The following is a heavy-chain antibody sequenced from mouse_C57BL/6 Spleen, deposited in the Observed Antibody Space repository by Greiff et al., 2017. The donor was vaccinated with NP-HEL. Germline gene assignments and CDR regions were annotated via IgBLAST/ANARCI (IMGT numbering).Heavy chain of an antibody. Sequence: QVQLQQPGAELVKPGASVKMSCKASGYTFTSYWITWVKQRPGQGLEWIGDIYPGSGSTNYNEKFKSKATLTVDTSSSTAYMQLSSLTSEDSAVYYCAREGYDGRTVDYWGQGTTLTVSS. D-gene: IGHD2-2*01. CDR3: AREGYDGRTVDY. V-gene: IGHV1-55*01. CDR1: GYTFTSYW. CDR2: IYPGSGST. J-gene: IGHJ2*01.